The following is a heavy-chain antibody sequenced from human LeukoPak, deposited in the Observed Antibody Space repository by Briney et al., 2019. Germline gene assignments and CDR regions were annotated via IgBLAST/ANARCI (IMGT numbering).Heavy chain of an antibody. J-gene: IGHJ4*02. D-gene: IGHD2/OR15-2a*01. Sequence: GGSLRLSCAASGFTVSSSYMSWVRQAPGKGLEWVSVIYSGGSTYYADSVKGRFTIFRDNAKNSLYLQMNSLRAEDTAVYYCARGTYTTSPRNPKYYFDYWGQGTLVTVSS. CDR1: GFTVSSSY. V-gene: IGHV3-53*01. CDR3: ARGTYTTSPRNPKYYFDY. CDR2: IYSGGST.